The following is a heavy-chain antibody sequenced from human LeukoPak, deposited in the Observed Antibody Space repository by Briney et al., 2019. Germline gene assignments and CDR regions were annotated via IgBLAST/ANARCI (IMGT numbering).Heavy chain of an antibody. Sequence: GGSLILSCAASGFTFSTYAMTWVRQAPGKGLEWVSSISDSGGVTFYTDSVKGRFTFSRDNSKNTLSLQMNSLSAEDTAVYYCARLGVAAHVDYWGQGTLVTVSS. CDR2: ISDSGGVT. CDR3: ARLGVAAHVDY. V-gene: IGHV3-23*01. J-gene: IGHJ4*01. CDR1: GFTFSTYA. D-gene: IGHD2-21*01.